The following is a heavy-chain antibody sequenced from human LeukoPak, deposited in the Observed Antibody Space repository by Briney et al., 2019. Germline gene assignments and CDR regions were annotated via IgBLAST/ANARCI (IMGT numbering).Heavy chain of an antibody. CDR2: IGGSGTTR. J-gene: IGHJ5*02. CDR1: GFTFSTYE. D-gene: IGHD3-22*01. CDR3: ARDRYLTSGYEENWFDP. V-gene: IGHV3-48*03. Sequence: PGGSLSLSCAASGFTFSTYEMNWVRQAPGKGLEWVSYIGGSGTTRYYADSVKGRFTISRDNAKNSLYLQMNSLRDEDTAVYYCARDRYLTSGYEENWFDPWGQGTLVTVSS.